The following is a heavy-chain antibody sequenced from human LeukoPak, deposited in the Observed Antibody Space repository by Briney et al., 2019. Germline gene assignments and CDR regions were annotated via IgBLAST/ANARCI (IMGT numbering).Heavy chain of an antibody. CDR2: ISGSGGST. V-gene: IGHV3-23*01. J-gene: IGHJ4*02. CDR3: ARGPGYCSSTSCLDY. CDR1: GFTFSSYA. D-gene: IGHD2-2*01. Sequence: GGSLRLSCAASGFTFSSYAMSWVRQAPGKGLEWVSAISGSGGSTYYADSVKGRFTISRDNSKNTLYLQMNSLRAEDTVVYYCARGPGYCSSTSCLDYWGQGTLVTVSS.